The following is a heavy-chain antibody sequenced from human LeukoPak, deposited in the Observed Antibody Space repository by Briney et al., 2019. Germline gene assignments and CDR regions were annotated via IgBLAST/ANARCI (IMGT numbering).Heavy chain of an antibody. J-gene: IGHJ6*03. V-gene: IGHV3-53*05. CDR1: GFTVSSNY. CDR3: AKGHGWEASYYFYYMDV. Sequence: GGSLRLSCAASGFTVSSNYTSWVRQAPGKGLEWVSVIYSGGSTYYADSVKGRFTISRDNSKNTLYLKMNSLRAEDTAVYYCAKGHGWEASYYFYYMDVWGKETTVTISS. D-gene: IGHD1-26*01. CDR2: IYSGGST.